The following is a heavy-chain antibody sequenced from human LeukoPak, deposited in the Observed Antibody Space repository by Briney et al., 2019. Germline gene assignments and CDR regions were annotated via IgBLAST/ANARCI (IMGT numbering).Heavy chain of an antibody. CDR2: ISGSGGST. CDR1: GFTFSSYG. CDR3: ARDLGQYYDTSDNWFDP. V-gene: IGHV3-23*01. Sequence: GGSLRLSCAASGFTFSSYGMSWVRHAPGKGLEGGAAISGSGGSTQYADSVKGRFTISRDNSKNTLYLKMNSLRAEDTAVYYCARDLGQYYDTSDNWFDPWGQGTLVTVSS. J-gene: IGHJ5*02. D-gene: IGHD3-22*01.